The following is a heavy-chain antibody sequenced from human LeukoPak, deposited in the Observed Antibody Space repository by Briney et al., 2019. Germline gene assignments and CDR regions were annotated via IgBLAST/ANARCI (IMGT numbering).Heavy chain of an antibody. D-gene: IGHD4-11*01. CDR2: IYTSGST. Sequence: SETLSLTCSVSGGSFDSKYWSWIRQPPGKGLEWIGYIYTSGSTTFNPSLRSRVAMSIDTSKTQFSLQVYSVTAADTAVYYCANYISNVHYSTDVWGKGTTVSVSS. J-gene: IGHJ6*03. V-gene: IGHV4-4*09. CDR3: ANYISNVHYSTDV. CDR1: GGSFDSKY.